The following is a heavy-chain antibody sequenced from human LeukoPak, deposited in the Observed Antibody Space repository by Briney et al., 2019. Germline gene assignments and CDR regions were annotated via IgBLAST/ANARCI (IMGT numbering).Heavy chain of an antibody. Sequence: QAGGSLRLSCAASGFTFSSCAMSWVRQAPGKGLEWVSNIIGSGERTYYADSAKGRFTISRDNSRNTLYLQMDSLRDEDTAVYYCARGDYDFWSGVNWFDPWGQGTLVTVSS. CDR3: ARGDYDFWSGVNWFDP. V-gene: IGHV3-23*01. D-gene: IGHD3-3*01. J-gene: IGHJ5*02. CDR2: IIGSGERT. CDR1: GFTFSSCA.